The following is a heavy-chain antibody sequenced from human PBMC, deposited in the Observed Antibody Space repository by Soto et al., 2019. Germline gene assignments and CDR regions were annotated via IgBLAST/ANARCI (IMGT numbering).Heavy chain of an antibody. D-gene: IGHD3-10*01. Sequence: SVKVSCKASGGTFSSYAISWVRQAPGQGLEWMGGIIPIFGTADYAQKFQGRVTITADESTSTAYMELSSLRSEDTAVYYCARDLNRGSFFYYYGMDVWGQGTTVTVSS. CDR1: GGTFSSYA. CDR2: IIPIFGTA. J-gene: IGHJ6*02. V-gene: IGHV1-69*13. CDR3: ARDLNRGSFFYYYGMDV.